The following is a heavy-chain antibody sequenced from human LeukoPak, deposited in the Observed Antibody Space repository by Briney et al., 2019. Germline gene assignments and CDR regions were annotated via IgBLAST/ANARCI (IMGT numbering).Heavy chain of an antibody. CDR1: GFTFSSYS. CDR2: ISSSSSYI. J-gene: IGHJ5*02. Sequence: PGGSLRLSCAASGFTFSSYSMNWVRQAPGKGLEWVSSISSSSSYIYYADSVKGRFTISRDNAKNSLYLQMNSLRAEDTAVYYCARVLVVRSNWFDPWGQGTLVTVSS. V-gene: IGHV3-21*01. CDR3: ARVLVVRSNWFDP. D-gene: IGHD2-8*02.